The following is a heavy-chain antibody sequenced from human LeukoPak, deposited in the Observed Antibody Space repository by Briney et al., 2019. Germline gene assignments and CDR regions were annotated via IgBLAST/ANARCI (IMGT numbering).Heavy chain of an antibody. J-gene: IGHJ4*02. CDR2: MSGSAGST. D-gene: IGHD2-15*01. V-gene: IGHV3-23*01. CDR1: GFTFSSYA. Sequence: PGGSLTLSCAASGFTFSSYAMSLVRQAPGNRLESFSAMSGSAGSTYYADSVNGRFTISRDNSKNTLYLQMNSLRAEDTAVYYCAKVRDIVVVVAATTFDYWGQGTLVTVSS. CDR3: AKVRDIVVVVAATTFDY.